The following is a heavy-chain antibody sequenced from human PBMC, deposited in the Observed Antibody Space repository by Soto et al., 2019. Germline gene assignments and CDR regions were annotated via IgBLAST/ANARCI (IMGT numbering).Heavy chain of an antibody. Sequence: SETLSLTCTVSGGSISSSSYYWGWIRQPPGKGLEWIGSIYYSGSTYYNPSLKSRVTISVDTSKNQFSLELSSVTAADTAVYYCARHRDYYYYMDVWGKGTTVTVSS. CDR2: IYYSGST. J-gene: IGHJ6*03. CDR3: ARHRDYYYYMDV. V-gene: IGHV4-39*01. CDR1: GGSISSSSYY.